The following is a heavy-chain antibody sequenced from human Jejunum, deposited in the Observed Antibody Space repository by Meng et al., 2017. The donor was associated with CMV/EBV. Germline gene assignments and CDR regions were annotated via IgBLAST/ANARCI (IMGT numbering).Heavy chain of an antibody. D-gene: IGHD6-13*01. J-gene: IGHJ4*02. CDR2: AYYRSKWFY. CDR3: ARGLYDSSWSTFDY. V-gene: IGHV6-1*01. Sequence: QVPLQHAGPGLVKPSQTPSTRCAISGDSVSSKRAAWNWIRQSPSRGLEWLGRAYYRSKWFYDYALSVKSRININPDTSKNRFSLQLNSVTPEDTAVYYCARGLYDSSWSTFDYWGQGTLVTVAS. CDR1: GDSVSSKRAA.